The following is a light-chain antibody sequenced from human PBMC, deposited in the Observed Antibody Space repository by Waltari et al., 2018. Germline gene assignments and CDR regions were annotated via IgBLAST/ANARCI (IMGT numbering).Light chain of an antibody. J-gene: IGKJ2*01. CDR1: QTVLHNSNNKNY. V-gene: IGKV4-1*01. CDR3: HQYYSSPHT. Sequence: DIVLTQSSDSLAVSLGERATIHCKSSQTVLHNSNNKNYLAWFQQKPGQPPKLLIYWASTRESGVPDRFSGSGSGTDFTLTISGLQAEDVAVYYCHQYYSSPHTFGQGTKLEIK. CDR2: WAS.